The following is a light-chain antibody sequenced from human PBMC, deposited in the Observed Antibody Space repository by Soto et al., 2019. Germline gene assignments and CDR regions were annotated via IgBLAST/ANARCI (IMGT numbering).Light chain of an antibody. J-gene: IGKJ2*01. CDR1: QSISRW. CDR3: QQYSTAPYT. Sequence: DLQMTQSPATLSASVGDRVTITCRASQSISRWLAWYQQKPGEAPKLLMYKASTLHIGVPSRFSGTGSGTEFTLAISSLQPGDFATYFCQQYSTAPYTFAQGTKLEAK. V-gene: IGKV1-5*03. CDR2: KAS.